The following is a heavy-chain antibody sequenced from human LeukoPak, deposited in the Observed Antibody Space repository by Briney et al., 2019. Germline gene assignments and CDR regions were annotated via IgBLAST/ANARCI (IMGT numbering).Heavy chain of an antibody. CDR2: ISAYNGNT. Sequence: ASVKVSCKASGYTFTSYGISWVRQAPGQGLEWMGWISAYNGNTNYAQKLQGRVTMTTDTSTSTAYTELRSLRSDDTAVYYCARDPNSSGYYLWGAFDIWGQGTMVTVSS. J-gene: IGHJ3*02. V-gene: IGHV1-18*01. D-gene: IGHD3-22*01. CDR3: ARDPNSSGYYLWGAFDI. CDR1: GYTFTSYG.